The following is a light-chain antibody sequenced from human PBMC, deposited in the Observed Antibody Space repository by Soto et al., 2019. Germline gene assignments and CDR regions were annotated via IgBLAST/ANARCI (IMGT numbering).Light chain of an antibody. CDR2: TAS. CDR3: QRSNSFPRT. V-gene: IGKV1-12*01. J-gene: IGKJ5*01. CDR1: QGISSW. Sequence: DIQMTQSPSSVSASVGDRVTITCRASQGISSWLAWYQQKPGKAPKLLIYTASSLQSGVPSRFIGSGSETHFPHPIISLQPEDFATYYCQRSNSFPRTFGQGTRLEIK.